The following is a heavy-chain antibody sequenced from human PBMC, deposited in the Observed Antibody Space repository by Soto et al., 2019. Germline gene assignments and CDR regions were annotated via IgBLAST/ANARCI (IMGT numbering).Heavy chain of an antibody. V-gene: IGHV3-21*01. CDR1: GFTFGFSS. CDR2: ISSSSDYI. D-gene: IGHD6-19*01. CDR3: ARDGSGWSRDC. J-gene: IGHJ4*02. Sequence: GGSLRLSCAASGFTFGFSSMYWVRQAPGKGLEWVSSISSSSDYIYYADSVKGRFTVSRDNAKNALYLQMNSLRAEDTAVYYCARDGSGWSRDCWGQGTLVTVSS.